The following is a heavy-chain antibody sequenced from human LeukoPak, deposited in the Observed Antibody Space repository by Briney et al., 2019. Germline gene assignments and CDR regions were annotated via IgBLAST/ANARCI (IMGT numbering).Heavy chain of an antibody. CDR2: INPNSGGT. Sequence: ASVKVSCKASGYTFTGYYMHWVRQAPGQGLEWMGWINPNSGGTNYAHKVQCRVTMTRDTSISTAYMEQSRLRSDDTAVYCCARRGYYYGMDVWGQGTTVTVSS. D-gene: IGHD3-10*01. J-gene: IGHJ6*02. CDR3: ARRGYYYGMDV. CDR1: GYTFTGYY. V-gene: IGHV1-2*07.